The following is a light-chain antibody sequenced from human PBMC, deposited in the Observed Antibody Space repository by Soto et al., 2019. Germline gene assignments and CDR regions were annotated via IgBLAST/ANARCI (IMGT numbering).Light chain of an antibody. V-gene: IGKV1-5*03. CDR3: QQYNDFGSWT. CDR2: KAS. J-gene: IGKJ1*01. CDR1: QSISAE. Sequence: DIQVTQSPSTLSASIGDRVTITCRASQSISAELAWYQQKPGKAPNLLIYKASTLESGVPSRFSGSGSGTEFTFTISSLQPDDFATYYCQQYNDFGSWTFGQGTKVEIK.